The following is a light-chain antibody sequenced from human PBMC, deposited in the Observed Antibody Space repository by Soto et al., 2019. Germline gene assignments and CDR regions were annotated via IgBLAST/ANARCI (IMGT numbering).Light chain of an antibody. Sequence: QSALTQPASVSGSPGQSITISCTGTSSDVGGYNYVSWYQQHPGKAPKLLIYEVSNRPSGVSNRFSGSKTGNTASPTISGRQAEDESDYYCSSYTSSSTGVFGGGTKLTVL. V-gene: IGLV2-14*01. CDR3: SSYTSSSTGV. CDR2: EVS. J-gene: IGLJ3*02. CDR1: SSDVGGYNY.